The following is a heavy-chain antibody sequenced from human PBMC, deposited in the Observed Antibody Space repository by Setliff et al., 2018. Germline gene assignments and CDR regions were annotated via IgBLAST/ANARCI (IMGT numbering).Heavy chain of an antibody. D-gene: IGHD3-22*01. V-gene: IGHV3-73*01. J-gene: IGHJ6*03. CDR3: TRQASPHPDSSGYYYDLRFYCYMDV. CDR1: GFTFSGSA. Sequence: GGSLRLSCVASGFTFSGSAMHWVRQASGKGLEWVGRIRSRPDNYATLYAASVKGRFTISRDDSKNTAYLQMNSLKTEDTAVYYCTRQASPHPDSSGYYYDLRFYCYMDVWGKGTTVTVSS. CDR2: IRSRPDNYAT.